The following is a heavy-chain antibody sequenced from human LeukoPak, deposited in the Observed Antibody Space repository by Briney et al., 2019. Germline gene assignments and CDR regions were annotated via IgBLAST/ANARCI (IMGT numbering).Heavy chain of an antibody. D-gene: IGHD3-10*01. V-gene: IGHV4-39*01. CDR1: GDSISSSRYY. Sequence: KSSETLSPTCTVSGDSISSSRYYWGWIRQPPGKGLEWIGSASYSGSPYYNPSLKSRVTTSVDTSKNQFSLRLSSVTATDTAMYYCARHGWDYPSGTYYTFDPWGQGTLVTVSS. CDR2: ASYSGSP. CDR3: ARHGWDYPSGTYYTFDP. J-gene: IGHJ5*02.